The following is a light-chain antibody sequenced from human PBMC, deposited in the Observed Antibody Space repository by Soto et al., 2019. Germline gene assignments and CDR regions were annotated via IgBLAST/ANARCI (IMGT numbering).Light chain of an antibody. V-gene: IGKV1-39*01. J-gene: IGKJ4*01. CDR1: QSISSY. Sequence: DIPMTQSPSSLSASVGDRVTITCRASQSISSYLNWYQQKPGKAPKLLIYAASSLQSGVPSRFSGSGSGTDFTLTISSLQPEDFATYYCQQSYSTPHTFCGGTKVEIK. CDR3: QQSYSTPHT. CDR2: AAS.